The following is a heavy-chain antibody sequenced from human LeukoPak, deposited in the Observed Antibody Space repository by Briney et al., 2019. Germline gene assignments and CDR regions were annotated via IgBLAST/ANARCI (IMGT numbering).Heavy chain of an antibody. CDR2: IKPNSGGT. V-gene: IGHV1-2*02. Sequence: ASVKVSCKASGYTFTGYYMHWVRQAPGQGLEWMGCIKPNSGGTNYAQKFQGRVTMTRDTSISTAYMELSRLRSEDTAVYYCARNYDFWSGYFDYWGQGTLVTVSS. D-gene: IGHD3-3*01. J-gene: IGHJ4*02. CDR3: ARNYDFWSGYFDY. CDR1: GYTFTGYY.